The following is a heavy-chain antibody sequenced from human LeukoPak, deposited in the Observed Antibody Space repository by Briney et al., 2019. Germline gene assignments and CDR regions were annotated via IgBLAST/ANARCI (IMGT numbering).Heavy chain of an antibody. CDR1: GFTFDDYA. CDR2: ISWNSGSI. CDR3: AKSLRGYYDSSGTFDY. J-gene: IGHJ4*02. Sequence: GGSLRLSCAASGFTFDDYAMHWVRQAPGKGLEWVSGISWNSGSIGYADSVKGRFTISRDNAKNSLYLQMNSLRAEDTALYYCAKSLRGYYDSSGTFDYWGQGTLVTVSS. D-gene: IGHD3-22*01. V-gene: IGHV3-9*01.